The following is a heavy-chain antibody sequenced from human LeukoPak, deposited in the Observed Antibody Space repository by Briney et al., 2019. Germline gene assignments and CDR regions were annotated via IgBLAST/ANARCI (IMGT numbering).Heavy chain of an antibody. J-gene: IGHJ4*02. CDR1: GGSISSYY. CDR3: ARGYSYGYGFDY. Sequence: SETLSLTCTVSGGSISSYYWSWIRQPPGKGLEWIGYIYYSGSTNYNPSLKSRVTISVDTSKNQFSLKLSSVTAADTAVYYCARGYSYGYGFDYWGQGTLVTISS. CDR2: IYYSGST. D-gene: IGHD5-18*01. V-gene: IGHV4-59*08.